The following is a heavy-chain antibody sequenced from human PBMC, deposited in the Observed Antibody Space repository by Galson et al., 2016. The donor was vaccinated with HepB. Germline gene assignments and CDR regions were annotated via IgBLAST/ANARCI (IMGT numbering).Heavy chain of an antibody. CDR3: VKDSHPPPGYCRTTNCYGKLRYWFDS. CDR1: GFTFEDYA. V-gene: IGHV3-9*01. J-gene: IGHJ5*01. CDR2: ISWNSGDI. D-gene: IGHD2-2*01. Sequence: SLRLSCAASGFTFEDYAMDWVRQAPGKGLEWVSGISWNSGDIEYADSVKGRFTISRDNAKFSLYLQMNSLKNDDTAFYFCVKDSHPPPGYCRTTNCYGKLRYWFDSWGPGTLVTVSS.